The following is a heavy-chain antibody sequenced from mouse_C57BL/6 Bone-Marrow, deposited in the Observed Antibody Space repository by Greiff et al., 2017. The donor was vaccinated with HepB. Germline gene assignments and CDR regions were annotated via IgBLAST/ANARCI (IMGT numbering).Heavy chain of an antibody. D-gene: IGHD2-3*01. CDR1: GYTFTSYW. CDR2: IDPSDSET. J-gene: IGHJ1*03. CDR3: ARSDDYGYFDV. V-gene: IGHV1-52*01. Sequence: VQLQQPGAELVRPGSSVKLSCKASGYTFTSYWMHWVKQRPVQGLEWIGNIDPSDSETHYNQKFKDKATLTVDKSSGTAYMQLSSLTSEDSAVYYCARSDDYGYFDVWGTGTTVTVSS.